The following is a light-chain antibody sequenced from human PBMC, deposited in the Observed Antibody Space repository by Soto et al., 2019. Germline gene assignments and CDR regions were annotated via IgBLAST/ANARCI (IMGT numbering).Light chain of an antibody. CDR3: QQFGSSPYT. Sequence: EIVLPQSPGTLSLSPGERATLSCRASQSVSRNYFAWYQQKPGQAPRLRIEGISNRATGIPDRFSGSGSGTDVTLTISRLEPEDFAVYYCQQFGSSPYTFGQGTKLEIK. J-gene: IGKJ2*01. V-gene: IGKV3-20*01. CDR2: GIS. CDR1: QSVSRNY.